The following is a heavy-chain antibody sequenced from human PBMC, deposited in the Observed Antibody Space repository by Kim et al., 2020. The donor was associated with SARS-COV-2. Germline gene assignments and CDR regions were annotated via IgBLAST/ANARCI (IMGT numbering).Heavy chain of an antibody. CDR2: ISVSGST. CDR1: GGSFSVYH. CDR3: ARQVAGLDRRFDY. D-gene: IGHD6-19*01. J-gene: IGHJ4*02. V-gene: IGHV4-4*07. Sequence: SETLSLICTVSGGSFSVYHWSWIRQPAGKGLEWIGRISVSGSTNYNPYLKSRVTMSVDTSENQMSLRLSSVSAADTAMYYCARQVAGLDRRFDYWGQGILVTVSS.